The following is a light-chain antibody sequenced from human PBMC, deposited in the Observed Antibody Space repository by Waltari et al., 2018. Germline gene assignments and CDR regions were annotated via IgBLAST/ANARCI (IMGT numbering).Light chain of an antibody. CDR3: QQLNSAIT. Sequence: TITCRASQGISSFLAWYQQKPGKAPKLLIYAASTLQSGVPSRFSGSGSGTDFTLTISSLQPEDFATYYCQQLNSAITFGQGTRLEIK. J-gene: IGKJ5*01. CDR2: AAS. V-gene: IGKV1-9*01. CDR1: QGISSF.